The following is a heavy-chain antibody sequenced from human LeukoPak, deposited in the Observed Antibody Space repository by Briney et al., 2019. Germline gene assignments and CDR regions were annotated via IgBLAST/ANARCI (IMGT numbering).Heavy chain of an antibody. J-gene: IGHJ6*03. D-gene: IGHD4-17*01. CDR2: INHSGST. V-gene: IGHV4-34*01. Sequence: PSETLSLTCAVYGGSFSGYYWSWIRQPPGKGLEWIGEINHSGSTNYNPSLKSRVTISVDTSKNQFSLKLSSVTAADTAVYYCARLLTVSYYYYYMDVWGKGTTVTISS. CDR1: GGSFSGYY. CDR3: ARLLTVSYYYYYMDV.